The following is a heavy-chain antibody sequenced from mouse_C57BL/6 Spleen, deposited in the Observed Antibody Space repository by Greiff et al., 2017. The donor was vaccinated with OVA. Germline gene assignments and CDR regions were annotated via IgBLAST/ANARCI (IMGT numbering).Heavy chain of an antibody. Sequence: EVKLVESGGGLVQPGGSLKLSCAASGFTFSDYGMAWVRQAPRKGPEWVAFISNLAYSIYYADTVTGRFTISRENAKNTLYLEMSSLRSEDTAMYYCASTNWEKMVDYWGQGTSVTVSS. D-gene: IGHD4-1*01. CDR1: GFTFSDYG. V-gene: IGHV5-15*01. J-gene: IGHJ4*01. CDR3: ASTNWEKMVDY. CDR2: ISNLAYSI.